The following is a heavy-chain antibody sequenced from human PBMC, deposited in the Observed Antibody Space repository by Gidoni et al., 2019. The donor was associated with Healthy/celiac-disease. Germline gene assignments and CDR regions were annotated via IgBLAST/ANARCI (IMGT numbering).Heavy chain of an antibody. CDR1: GFTFSSYE. V-gene: IGHV3-48*03. Sequence: EVQLVESGGGLVQPGGSLRLSCAASGFTFSSYEMNWVRQAPGKGLEWVSYISSSGSTIYYADSVKGRFTISRDNAKNSLYLQMNSLRAEDTAVYYCAREYCSGGSCYRDYMDVWGKGTTVTVSS. D-gene: IGHD2-15*01. CDR2: ISSSGSTI. J-gene: IGHJ6*03. CDR3: AREYCSGGSCYRDYMDV.